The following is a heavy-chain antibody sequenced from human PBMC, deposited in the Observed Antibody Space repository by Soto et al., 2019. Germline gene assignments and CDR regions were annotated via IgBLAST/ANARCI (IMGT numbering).Heavy chain of an antibody. CDR1: GGSISGGAYY. Sequence: QVQLQESGPGLVKPSQTLSLTCTVSGGSISGGAYYWSWIRQHPGTGLEWIGSIYYSGRTYYNPSLKSRISMSVDTSKSEFSVKLSSVTAADTAVYYCARTLGGVTTKLALFWFDPWGQGTLVTVSS. CDR2: IYYSGRT. D-gene: IGHD4-17*01. V-gene: IGHV4-31*03. J-gene: IGHJ5*02. CDR3: ARTLGGVTTKLALFWFDP.